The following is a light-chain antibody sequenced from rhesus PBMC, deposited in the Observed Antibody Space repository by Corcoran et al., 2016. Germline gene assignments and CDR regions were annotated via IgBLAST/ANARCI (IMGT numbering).Light chain of an antibody. CDR3: MQALEFPLT. Sequence: DIVMTQTPLSLPVTPGEPASISCRSSQSLLDSEDGNTYLDWYLQKPGQSPQLLIYEGSNRASGGPDRFSGSGSDTDFTLKISRVEAEDVGVYYCMQALEFPLTFGGGTKVEIK. CDR2: EGS. J-gene: IGKJ4*01. CDR1: QSLLDSEDGNTY. V-gene: IGKV2-104*02.